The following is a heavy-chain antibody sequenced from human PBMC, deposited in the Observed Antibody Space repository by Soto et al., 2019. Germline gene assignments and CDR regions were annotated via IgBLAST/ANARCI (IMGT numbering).Heavy chain of an antibody. CDR1: GYTFTSYG. CDR2: ISAYNGNT. CDR3: VVAAQPSYFDY. D-gene: IGHD2-15*01. V-gene: IGHV1-18*01. J-gene: IGHJ4*02. Sequence: QVQLVQSGAEVKKPGASVKVSCKASGYTFTSYGIIWVRQAPGQGLEWMGWISAYNGNTNYAQKLQGRVTMTTDTPTSTANMELRSRRADDTAVYYCVVAAQPSYFDYWGQGTLVTVSS.